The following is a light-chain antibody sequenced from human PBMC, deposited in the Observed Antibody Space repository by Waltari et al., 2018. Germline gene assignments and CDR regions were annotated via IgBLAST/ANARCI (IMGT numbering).Light chain of an antibody. CDR3: QQRSDWLT. CDR2: DAS. J-gene: IGKJ4*01. CDR1: QSVRTF. V-gene: IGKV3-11*01. Sequence: EVVLTQSPAILSLSPGERATLSCRARQSVRTFVAWYQQKPGQAPRLLIYDASNRATGIPARFSGSGSGTDFTLTISSLEPEDFAVYYCQQRSDWLTFGGGTRVEIK.